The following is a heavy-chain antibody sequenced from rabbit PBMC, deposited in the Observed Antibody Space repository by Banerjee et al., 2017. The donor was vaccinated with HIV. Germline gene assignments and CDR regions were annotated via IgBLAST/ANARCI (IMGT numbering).Heavy chain of an antibody. V-gene: IGHV1S45*01. Sequence: QEQLEESGGDLVKPEGSLTLTCTASGIDLSGTYWICWVRQAPGKGLEWIACIYVGNTAVTYYASWAKGRFTISKTSSTTVTLQMTSLTAADTATYFCARDGDYVGYSGYGYGLWGPGTLVTVS. D-gene: IGHD6-1*01. CDR3: ARDGDYVGYSGYGYGL. CDR2: IYVGNTAVT. CDR1: GIDLSGTYW. J-gene: IGHJ4*01.